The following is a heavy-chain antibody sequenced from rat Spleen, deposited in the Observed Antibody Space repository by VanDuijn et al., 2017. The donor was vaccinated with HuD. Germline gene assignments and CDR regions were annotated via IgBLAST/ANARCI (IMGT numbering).Heavy chain of an antibody. Sequence: EVQLVESDGGLVQPGRSLKLSCATSGFTFSDYYMAWVRQAPTKGLDWVATISYDGSSTYYRDSVKGRFIISRDNAKNTLYLQMDSLRSEDTATYYCARHRIYYSSYVYAFDYGGQGVMVTVSS. D-gene: IGHD1-2*01. CDR2: ISYDGSST. J-gene: IGHJ2*01. V-gene: IGHV5-29*01. CDR1: GFTFSDYY. CDR3: ARHRIYYSSYVYAFDY.